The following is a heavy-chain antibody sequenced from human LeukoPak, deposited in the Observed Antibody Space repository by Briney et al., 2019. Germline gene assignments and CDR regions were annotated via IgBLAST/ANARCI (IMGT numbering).Heavy chain of an antibody. D-gene: IGHD3-22*01. Sequence: ASVMVFCKASGYTFTGYYMHWVRQAPGQGLEWMGWINPNSGGTKYTQKFQGRVTMTRDTSISTAYMELSRLRSDDTAVYYCARVRYSDSSVLTRKRSYYFDYWGQGTLVTVSS. V-gene: IGHV1-2*02. J-gene: IGHJ4*02. CDR3: ARVRYSDSSVLTRKRSYYFDY. CDR1: GYTFTGYY. CDR2: INPNSGGT.